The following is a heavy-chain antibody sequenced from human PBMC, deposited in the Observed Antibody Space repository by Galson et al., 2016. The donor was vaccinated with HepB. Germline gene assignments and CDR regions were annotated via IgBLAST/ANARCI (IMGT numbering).Heavy chain of an antibody. D-gene: IGHD4-17*01. J-gene: IGHJ4*02. CDR1: GYIFASYW. CDR3: VRLGTTVTTPVVY. CDR2: IFPAISDI. Sequence: QSGAEVKKPGESLKISCKGSGYIFASYWIGWVRQMPGKGLEWMGAIFPAISDIKYSPSFQGHVTISADKSSATAYLRWDSLKASDTALYYCVRLGTTVTTPVVYWGLGTLVTVSS. V-gene: IGHV5-51*01.